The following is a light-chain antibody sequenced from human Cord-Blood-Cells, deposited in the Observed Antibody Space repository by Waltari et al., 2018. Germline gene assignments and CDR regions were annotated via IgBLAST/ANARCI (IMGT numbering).Light chain of an antibody. CDR2: RNN. J-gene: IGLJ3*02. V-gene: IGLV1-47*01. CDR3: AAWDDSLSGLV. CDR1: SSNIGSNY. Sequence: QSVLTQPPSASGTPGQRVTISCSGSSSNIGSNYVYWYQQLPGQAPKLLIYRNNQRPSGVPDRFSGSKSGTSASLAISGLRSEYEADYYCAAWDDSLSGLVFGGGTKLTVL.